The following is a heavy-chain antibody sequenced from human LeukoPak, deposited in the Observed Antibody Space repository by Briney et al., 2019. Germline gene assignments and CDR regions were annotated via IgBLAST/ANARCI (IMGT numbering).Heavy chain of an antibody. V-gene: IGHV4-59*08. CDR3: ARVDTSNDAFDI. CDR1: VGSFSGYY. D-gene: IGHD5-18*01. Sequence: PSETLSLTCAVYVGSFSGYYWSWIRQPPGKGLEWIGYIYYSGSTNYNPSLKSRVTISVDTSKNQFSLKLSSVTAADTAVYYCARVDTSNDAFDIWGQGTMVTVSS. CDR2: IYYSGST. J-gene: IGHJ3*02.